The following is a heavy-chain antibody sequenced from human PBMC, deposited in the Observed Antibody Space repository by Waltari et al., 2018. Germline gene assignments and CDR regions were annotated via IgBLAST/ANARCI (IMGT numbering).Heavy chain of an antibody. Sequence: EGQLLESGGGLVQTGGSLRLSCAASGFMFSIYPMTWVRQAPGKGLEWVSTITADDRSRNYADSVKGRFTISRDNSKNILDLQMNTLRAEDTAVYFCAKADFGNPYWFFDLWGRGTLLTVSS. D-gene: IGHD3-10*01. CDR2: ITADDRSR. V-gene: IGHV3-23*01. J-gene: IGHJ2*01. CDR3: AKADFGNPYWFFDL. CDR1: GFMFSIYP.